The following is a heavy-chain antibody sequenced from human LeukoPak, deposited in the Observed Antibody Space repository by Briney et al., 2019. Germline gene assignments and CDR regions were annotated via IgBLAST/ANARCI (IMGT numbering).Heavy chain of an antibody. Sequence: SETLSLTCTVSGGSISSGSYYWSWIRQPPGKGLEWIGYIYYSGSTNYNPSLKSRVTISVDTSKNQFSLKLSSVAAADTAVYYCARDLSMADLGWFDPWGQGTLVTVSS. J-gene: IGHJ5*02. CDR2: IYYSGST. D-gene: IGHD2-8*01. V-gene: IGHV4-61*01. CDR3: ARDLSMADLGWFDP. CDR1: GGSISSGSYY.